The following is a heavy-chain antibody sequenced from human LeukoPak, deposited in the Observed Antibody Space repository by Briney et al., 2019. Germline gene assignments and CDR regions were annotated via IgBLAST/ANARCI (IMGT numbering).Heavy chain of an antibody. D-gene: IGHD1/OR15-1a*01. CDR3: ARGEQSGAFDI. CDR2: IYHSGST. J-gene: IGHJ3*02. V-gene: IGHV4-30-2*01. Sequence: PSETLSLTCAVSGGSISSGGYSWSWIRQPPGKGLEWIGYIYHSGSTYYNPSLKSRVTISVDRSKSQFSLKLSSVTAADTAVHYCARGEQSGAFDIWGQGTMVTVSS. CDR1: GGSISSGGYS.